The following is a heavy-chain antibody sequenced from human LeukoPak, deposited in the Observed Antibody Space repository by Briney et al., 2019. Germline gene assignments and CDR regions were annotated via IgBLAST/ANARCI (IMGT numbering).Heavy chain of an antibody. CDR2: ITRFTGTT. V-gene: IGHV3-21*01. CDR1: GFTFSNYA. D-gene: IGHD6-6*01. Sequence: GGSLRLSCAASGFTFSNYAMTWVRQAPGRGLEWISTITRFTGTTYYADSVKGRFTISRDNAKSSLYLQMNSLRAEDTAVYYCARGRYSSSETGPLDYWGQGTLVTVSS. CDR3: ARGRYSSSETGPLDY. J-gene: IGHJ4*02.